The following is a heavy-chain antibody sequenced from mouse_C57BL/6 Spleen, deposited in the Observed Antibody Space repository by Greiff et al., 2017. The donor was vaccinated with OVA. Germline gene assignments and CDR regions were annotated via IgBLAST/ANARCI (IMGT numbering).Heavy chain of an antibody. Sequence: EVQLQQSGPVLVKPGASVKMSCKASGYTFTDYYMNWVKQSHGKSLEWIGVINPYNGGTSYNQKFKGKATLTVDKSSSTAYMELNSLTSEDSAVYYCASGWDDDYYAMDYWGQGTSVTVSS. CDR1: GYTFTDYY. J-gene: IGHJ4*01. CDR3: ASGWDDDYYAMDY. D-gene: IGHD4-1*01. V-gene: IGHV1-19*01. CDR2: INPYNGGT.